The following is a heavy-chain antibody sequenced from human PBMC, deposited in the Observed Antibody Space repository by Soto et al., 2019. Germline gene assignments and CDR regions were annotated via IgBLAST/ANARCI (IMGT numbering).Heavy chain of an antibody. V-gene: IGHV3-30*18. J-gene: IGHJ4*02. CDR2: ISYDGSYE. CDR1: GFTFSSFG. D-gene: IGHD3-16*01. Sequence: PGGSLRLSCAASGFTFSSFGMHWVRQAPGKGLEWVAVISYDGSYEYYGDSVKGRFTISRDNSKDTVYLQMNSLTGADTALYYCAKSSLYDYHATTDYWGLGPLVTVSS. CDR3: AKSSLYDYHATTDY.